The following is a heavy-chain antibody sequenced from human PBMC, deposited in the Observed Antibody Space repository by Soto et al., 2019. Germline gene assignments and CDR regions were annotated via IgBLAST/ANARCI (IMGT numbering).Heavy chain of an antibody. D-gene: IGHD4-17*01. J-gene: IGHJ5*01. V-gene: IGHV4-30-2*01. CDR3: ARTDYAGNSDWFDS. CDR2: IHHSGST. Sequence: QLQLQESGSGLVKPSQTLSLTCAVSGGSISSGGYSWSWIRQPPGKGLEWIRYIHHSGSTYYNPSLKSRVTLPVDRSKNQFSLKLSSVTAADTAVYYCARTDYAGNSDWFDSWGQGNLVTVSS. CDR1: GGSISSGGYS.